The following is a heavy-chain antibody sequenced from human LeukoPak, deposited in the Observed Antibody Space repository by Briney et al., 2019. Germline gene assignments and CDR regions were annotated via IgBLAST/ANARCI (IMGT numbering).Heavy chain of an antibody. J-gene: IGHJ4*02. CDR3: AKDRAHGDYLPLGY. D-gene: IGHD4-17*01. CDR1: GYTFTSYD. Sequence: ASVKVSCKASGYTFTSYDINWVRQATGQGLEWMGWMNPNSGNTGYAQKFQGRVTMTRNTSISTAYMELSSLRSEDTAVYYCAKDRAHGDYLPLGYWGQETLVTVSS. V-gene: IGHV1-8*01. CDR2: MNPNSGNT.